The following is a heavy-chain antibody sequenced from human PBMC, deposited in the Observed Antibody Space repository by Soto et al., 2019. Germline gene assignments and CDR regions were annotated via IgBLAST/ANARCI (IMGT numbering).Heavy chain of an antibody. CDR1: GGSISSRGYY. CDR2: IYYSGST. Sequence: QLQLQESGPGLVKPSETLSLTCTVSGGSISSRGYYWGWIRQPPGKGLEWIGTIYYSGSTYYNPSTNTRVTISVYTSQNQFSLKLSSVTAADTALYYCATSNWFDPWGQGTLVTVSS. J-gene: IGHJ5*02. V-gene: IGHV4-39*01. CDR3: ATSNWFDP.